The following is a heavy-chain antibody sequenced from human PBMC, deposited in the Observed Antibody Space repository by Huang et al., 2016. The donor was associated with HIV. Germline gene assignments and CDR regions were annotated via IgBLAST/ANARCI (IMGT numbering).Heavy chain of an antibody. J-gene: IGHJ3*02. D-gene: IGHD2-2*01. Sequence: EVQLVQSGAVVKKPGESLKISCKGSGYTFNGYWIGWVRQMPGKGLGWMGIIYPGDSDTTDSPSFQGQVTSSADKSISTAYLQWSGLKASDTAMYYCARQGVGDFVVEPTGLGAFDIWGQGTMVTVSS. V-gene: IGHV5-51*01. CDR3: ARQGVGDFVVEPTGLGAFDI. CDR2: IYPGDSDT. CDR1: GYTFNGYW.